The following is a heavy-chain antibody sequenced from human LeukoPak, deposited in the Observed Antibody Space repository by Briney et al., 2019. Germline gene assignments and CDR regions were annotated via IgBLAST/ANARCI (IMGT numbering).Heavy chain of an antibody. D-gene: IGHD1-20*01. J-gene: IGHJ4*02. CDR1: GGSISSSSYY. Sequence: PSETLSLTCTVSGGSISSSSYYWGWIRQPPGKGLEWIGSIYYSGSTYYNPSLKSRVTISVDTSKNQFSLKLSSVTAADTAVYYCARHITHLRPFDYWGQGTLVTVSS. CDR3: ARHITHLRPFDY. V-gene: IGHV4-39*01. CDR2: IYYSGST.